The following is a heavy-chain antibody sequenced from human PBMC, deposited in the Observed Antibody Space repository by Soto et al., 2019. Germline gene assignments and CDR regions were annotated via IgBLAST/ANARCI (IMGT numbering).Heavy chain of an antibody. V-gene: IGHV4-30-4*01. Sequence: QVQLQESGPGLVKPSQTLSLTCSVSGGSISSIDYFWSWIRQPPGKGLEWIGFIYHTGTTYYNPSLRSRVTISIDTSKRQFYMKLNSVTAADTAVYYCARVMAAMQNWLDPWGQGTLVTVSP. CDR1: GGSISSIDYF. CDR2: IYHTGTT. D-gene: IGHD2-2*01. CDR3: ARVMAAMQNWLDP. J-gene: IGHJ5*02.